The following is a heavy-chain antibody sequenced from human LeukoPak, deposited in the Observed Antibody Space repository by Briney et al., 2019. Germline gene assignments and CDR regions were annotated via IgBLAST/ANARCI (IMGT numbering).Heavy chain of an antibody. CDR3: ARDQAAIKASGWFDP. CDR1: GYTFTSYD. Sequence: ASVKVSCKASGYTFTSYDINWVRQATGQGLEWMGWMNPNSGNTGYAQKFQGRVTITRNPSISTAYMELSSLRSEDTAVYYCARDQAAIKASGWFDPWGQGTLVTVSS. D-gene: IGHD2-2*01. V-gene: IGHV1-8*03. J-gene: IGHJ5*02. CDR2: MNPNSGNT.